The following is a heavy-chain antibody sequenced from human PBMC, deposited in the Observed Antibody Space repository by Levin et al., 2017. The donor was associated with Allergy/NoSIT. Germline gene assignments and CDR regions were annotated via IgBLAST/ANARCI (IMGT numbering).Heavy chain of an antibody. CDR3: ARHDPIYGSGSYYEKYYYYYYYMDV. CDR2: IYYSGST. D-gene: IGHD3-10*01. J-gene: IGHJ6*03. Sequence: SQTLSLTCTVSGGSISSSSYYWGWIRQPPGKGLEWIGSIYYSGSTYYNPSLKSRVTISVDTSKNQFSLKLSSVTAADTAVYYCARHDPIYGSGSYYEKYYYYYYYMDVWGKGTTVTVSS. CDR1: GGSISSSSYY. V-gene: IGHV4-39*01.